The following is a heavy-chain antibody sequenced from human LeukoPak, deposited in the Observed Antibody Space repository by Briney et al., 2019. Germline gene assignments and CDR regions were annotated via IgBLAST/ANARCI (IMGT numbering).Heavy chain of an antibody. CDR2: IYYSGST. CDR1: GGSISSGGYY. J-gene: IGHJ4*02. D-gene: IGHD3-22*01. V-gene: IGHV4-31*03. CDR3: ARVAGDSSGYYLDY. Sequence: SETLSLTCTVSGGSISSGGYYWSWIRQHPGKGLEWIGYIYYSGSTYCNPSLKSRVTISVDTSKNQFSLKLSSVTAADTAVYYCARVAGDSSGYYLDYWGQGTLVIVSS.